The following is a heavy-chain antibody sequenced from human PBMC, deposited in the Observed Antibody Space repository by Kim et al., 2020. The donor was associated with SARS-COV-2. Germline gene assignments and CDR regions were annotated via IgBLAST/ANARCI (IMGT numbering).Heavy chain of an antibody. CDR2: IIPIFGTA. CDR3: ARNIAQLERLRVPYYYMDV. J-gene: IGHJ6*03. D-gene: IGHD1-1*01. V-gene: IGHV1-69*13. CDR1: GGTFSSYA. Sequence: SVKVSCKASGGTFSSYAISWVRQAPGQGLEWMGGIIPIFGTANYAQKFQGRVTITADESTSTAYMELSSLRSEDTAVYYCARNIAQLERLRVPYYYMDVWGKGTTVTVSS.